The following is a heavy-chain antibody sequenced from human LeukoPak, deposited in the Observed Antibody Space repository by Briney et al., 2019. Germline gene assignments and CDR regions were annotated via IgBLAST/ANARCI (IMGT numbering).Heavy chain of an antibody. CDR2: IIPILGRA. CDR1: GGTFSSYT. V-gene: IGHV1-69*02. CDR3: ARITGGFGFDP. D-gene: IGHD3-16*01. Sequence: VASVKLSCKASGGTFSSYTISWVRQAPAQGLEWMGRIIPILGRANYAQKFQGRVTITADKSTSTAYMELSSPRSEDTAVYYCARITGGFGFDPWGQGTLVTVSA. J-gene: IGHJ5*02.